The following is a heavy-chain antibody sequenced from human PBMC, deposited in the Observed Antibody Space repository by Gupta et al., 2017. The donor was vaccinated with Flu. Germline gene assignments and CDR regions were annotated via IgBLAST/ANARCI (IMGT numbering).Heavy chain of an antibody. Sequence: SVFSFSTYAMNWVRLAPGRGLEWVSTITASQGTTYYADAVKGRFAISRDNSRETLYLQMNSLRVDDTAIYYCTRGIGDYDYWGQGAQVTVSS. CDR2: ITASQGTT. D-gene: IGHD3-16*01. V-gene: IGHV3-23*01. CDR1: VFSFSTYA. CDR3: TRGIGDYDY. J-gene: IGHJ4*02.